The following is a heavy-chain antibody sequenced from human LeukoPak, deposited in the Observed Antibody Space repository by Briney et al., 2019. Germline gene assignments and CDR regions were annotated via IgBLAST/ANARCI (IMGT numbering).Heavy chain of an antibody. D-gene: IGHD6-19*01. Sequence: GGSLRLSCAASGFTFSNYWMSWVRQAPGKGLEWVANIKQDGSEKFYVDPVKGRLTISRDNAKNSLYLQMNSLRVEDTAVYYCARVQGSSGPGIFEYWGQGTLVTVSS. CDR2: IKQDGSEK. J-gene: IGHJ4*02. V-gene: IGHV3-7*01. CDR3: ARVQGSSGPGIFEY. CDR1: GFTFSNYW.